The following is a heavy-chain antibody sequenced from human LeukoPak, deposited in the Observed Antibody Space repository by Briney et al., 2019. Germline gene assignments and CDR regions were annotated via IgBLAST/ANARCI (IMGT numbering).Heavy chain of an antibody. D-gene: IGHD3-9*01. V-gene: IGHV3-11*04. CDR3: ARDLKGRITIFGY. Sequence: GGSLRLSCAASGFTFRDYYMSWIRQAPGQGLECISYITTSGSTIYYADSVKGRFTISRDNAKNSLYLQMNSLRAEDTAVYYCARDLKGRITIFGYWGQGTLVTVSS. CDR2: ITTSGSTI. CDR1: GFTFRDYY. J-gene: IGHJ4*02.